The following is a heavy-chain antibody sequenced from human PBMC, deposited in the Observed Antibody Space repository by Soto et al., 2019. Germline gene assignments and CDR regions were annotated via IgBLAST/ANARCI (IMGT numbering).Heavy chain of an antibody. V-gene: IGHV4-39*01. J-gene: IGHJ4*02. CDR3: ARHVSGEDSSGYYYGFDY. CDR1: GGSISSSSYY. D-gene: IGHD3-22*01. CDR2: IYYSGST. Sequence: SETLSLTCTVPGGSISSSSYYWGWIRQPPGKGLEWIGSIYYSGSTYYNPSLKSRVTISVDTSKNQFSLKLSSVTAADTAVYYCARHVSGEDSSGYYYGFDYWGQGTLVTVS.